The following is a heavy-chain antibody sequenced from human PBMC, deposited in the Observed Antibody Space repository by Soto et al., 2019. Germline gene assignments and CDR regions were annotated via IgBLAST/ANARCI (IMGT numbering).Heavy chain of an antibody. CDR3: ARAIVVVPYGMDV. CDR1: GFTFGSYA. CDR2: ISYDGSNK. D-gene: IGHD2-21*01. V-gene: IGHV3-30-3*01. Sequence: GGSLRLSCAASGFTFGSYAMHWVRQAPGKGLEWVAVISYDGSNKYYADSVKGRFTISRDNSKNTLYLQMNSLRAEGTAVYYCARAIVVVPYGMDVWGQGTTVTVSS. J-gene: IGHJ6*02.